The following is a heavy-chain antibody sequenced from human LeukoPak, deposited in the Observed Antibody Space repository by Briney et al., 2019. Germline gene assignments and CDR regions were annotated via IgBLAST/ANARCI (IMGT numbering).Heavy chain of an antibody. Sequence: SETLSLTCIVSGGSVTTYYWTWIRQPPGKGLEWIGYVYYSGSTNYNPSLKSRVTISVDIPKNRVSLRLSSVTAADTAVYYCARTPDYCTSTACYADCYYGMDVWGPGATVTVSS. CDR2: VYYSGST. J-gene: IGHJ6*02. V-gene: IGHV4-59*08. D-gene: IGHD2-2*01. CDR1: GGSVTTYY. CDR3: ARTPDYCTSTACYADCYYGMDV.